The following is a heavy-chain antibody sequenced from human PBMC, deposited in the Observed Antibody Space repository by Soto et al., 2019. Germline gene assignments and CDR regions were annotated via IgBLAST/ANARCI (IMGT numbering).Heavy chain of an antibody. J-gene: IGHJ4*02. CDR3: ARGGGYDAVDY. V-gene: IGHV4-4*02. Sequence: QVQLQESGPGLVKPSGTLSLTCAVSGGSISSSNWWSWVRQPPGKGLEWIGAIYHSGSTNYNPSLKRRVTISVDKSKNQFSLKLSSVTAADTAVYYCARGGGYDAVDYWGQGTLVTVSS. CDR2: IYHSGST. D-gene: IGHD5-12*01. CDR1: GGSISSSNW.